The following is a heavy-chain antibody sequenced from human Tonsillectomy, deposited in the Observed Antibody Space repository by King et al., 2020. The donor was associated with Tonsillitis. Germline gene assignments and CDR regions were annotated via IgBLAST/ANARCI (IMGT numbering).Heavy chain of an antibody. Sequence: QVQLVESGAEVKRPGSSVKVSCTASGGTFSSYVVSWVRQAPGQGLEWMGGIIPIFGTAKYSQKFQGRVTITADESTSTAYMELRSLRSEDTAVYYCARAREWAYCDVDCFQGVDGMDVWGQGTTVTVSS. CDR1: GGTFSSYV. CDR3: ARAREWAYCDVDCFQGVDGMDV. D-gene: IGHD2-21*02. J-gene: IGHJ6*02. CDR2: IIPIFGTA. V-gene: IGHV1-69*01.